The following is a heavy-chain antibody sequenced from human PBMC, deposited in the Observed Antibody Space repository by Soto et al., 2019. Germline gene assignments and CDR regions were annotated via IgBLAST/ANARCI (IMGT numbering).Heavy chain of an antibody. V-gene: IGHV4-31*02. CDR3: ARTRLTYYFAS. Sequence: QYPGKGLEWSGYIYLIGTTYYNASLKSRVTISVDTSKNHFSLNVSSVTAADTAVYYCARTRLTYYFASWGKGTLVTVSS. J-gene: IGHJ4*02. CDR2: IYLIGTT.